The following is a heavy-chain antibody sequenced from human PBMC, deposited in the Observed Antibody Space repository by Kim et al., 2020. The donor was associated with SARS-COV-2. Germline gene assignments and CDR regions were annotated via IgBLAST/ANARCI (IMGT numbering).Heavy chain of an antibody. J-gene: IGHJ3*02. Sequence: GGSLRLSCAGSGFPFGDYVMNWFRQAPGKGLEWVGFIRSKGHGGTTEYAASVKGRFTMSRDDAKSIAYLEMTSLQGEDTAVYYCTRDRPFIADAFDIWGQGTVVTVSA. CDR1: GFPFGDYV. V-gene: IGHV3-49*03. CDR2: IRSKGHGGTT. CDR3: TRDRPFIADAFDI.